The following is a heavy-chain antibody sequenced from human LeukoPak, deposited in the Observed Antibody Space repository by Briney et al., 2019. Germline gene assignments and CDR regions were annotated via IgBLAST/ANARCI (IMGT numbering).Heavy chain of an antibody. CDR3: AREYSSGYYYLIDY. CDR2: ISYDGSNK. V-gene: IGHV3-30*04. CDR1: GFTFSSYA. J-gene: IGHJ4*02. Sequence: SGGSLRLSCAASGFTFSSYAMHWVRQAPGKWLEWVAVISYDGSNKYYADSVKGRFTISRDNSKNTLYLQMNSLRAEDTAVYYCAREYSSGYYYLIDYWGQGTLVTVSS. D-gene: IGHD3-22*01.